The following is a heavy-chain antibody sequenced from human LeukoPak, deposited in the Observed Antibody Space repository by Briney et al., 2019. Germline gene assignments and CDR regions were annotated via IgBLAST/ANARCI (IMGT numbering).Heavy chain of an antibody. V-gene: IGHV4-39*01. CDR2: IYYNGST. Sequence: SETLSLTCTVSGGSISSSSYYWGWIRQPPGKGLEWIGSIYYNGSTHHNPSLKSRVTISVDTSKDQFSLKVSSVTAADTAVYYCARQSIAARGYYYYMDVWGKGTTVTVSS. J-gene: IGHJ6*03. D-gene: IGHD6-6*01. CDR1: GGSISSSSYY. CDR3: ARQSIAARGYYYYMDV.